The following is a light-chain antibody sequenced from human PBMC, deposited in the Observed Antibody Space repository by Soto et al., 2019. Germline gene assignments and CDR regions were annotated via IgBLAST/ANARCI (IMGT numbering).Light chain of an antibody. V-gene: IGKV1-27*01. CDR2: SAS. J-gene: IGKJ5*01. CDR1: QGISSY. CDR3: QHYGRSPIT. Sequence: DIQLTQSPSSLSASVGDRVTITCRVSQGISSYLNWYRQKPGKVPKLLIYSASNLQSGVPSRFSGSGSATDFTLTISRLEPEDFALYYCQHYGRSPITFGQGTRLEI.